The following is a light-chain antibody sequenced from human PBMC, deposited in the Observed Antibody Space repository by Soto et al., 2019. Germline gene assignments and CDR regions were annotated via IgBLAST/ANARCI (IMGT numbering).Light chain of an antibody. CDR3: QQYGSYSRT. Sequence: DIQMTQSPSTVSALVGDRVTITCRASQSISTSLAWYQQKPGKAPKLLIYLASTLESGVPARFSGSGSATDFTLSISSLQPDDFATYYCQQYGSYSRTFGQGTKVDI. J-gene: IGKJ1*01. CDR1: QSISTS. V-gene: IGKV1-5*03. CDR2: LAS.